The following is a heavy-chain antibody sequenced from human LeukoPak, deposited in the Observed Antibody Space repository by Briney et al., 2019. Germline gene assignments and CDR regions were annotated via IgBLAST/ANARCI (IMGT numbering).Heavy chain of an antibody. CDR1: GYTFASYD. V-gene: IGHV1-8*01. J-gene: IGHJ4*02. CDR3: ARRNRRWFGELGV. CDR2: MNPNSGNT. D-gene: IGHD3-10*01. Sequence: ASVKVSCKASGYTFASYDINWVRQAPGQGLEWMGWMNPNSGNTGYAQKFQGRVTMTRNTSISTAYMELSSLRSEDTAVYYCARRNRRWFGELGVWGQGTLVTVSS.